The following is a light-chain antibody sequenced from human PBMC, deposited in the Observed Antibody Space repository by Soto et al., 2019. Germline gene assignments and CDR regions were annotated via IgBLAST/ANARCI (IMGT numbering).Light chain of an antibody. Sequence: DIQMTQSPSPLSASIGDRVTITCRASQSIDNWLAWYQQKPGKAPHLLIYDASRLETGVPSRFSGSGSGTEFTLTISSLQADDFATYYCQQLFMYPPTFGPGTKVDIK. J-gene: IGKJ3*01. CDR2: DAS. V-gene: IGKV1-5*01. CDR3: QQLFMYPPT. CDR1: QSIDNW.